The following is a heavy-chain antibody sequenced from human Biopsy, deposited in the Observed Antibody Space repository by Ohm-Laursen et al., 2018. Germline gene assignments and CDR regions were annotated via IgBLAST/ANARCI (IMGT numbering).Heavy chain of an antibody. V-gene: IGHV3-11*01. CDR2: ISGGGTI. CDR1: GFSFSDYH. D-gene: IGHD4-23*01. CDR3: ARDTRWSPYSMDV. J-gene: IGHJ6*02. Sequence: SLRLSCTAPGFSFSDYHMRGIRQAPGRGLEWVSYISGGGTIYYGDSMKGRVTISRDNAKNSLYLQMHSLRAEDTAVYYCARDTRWSPYSMDVWGQGTTVTVSS.